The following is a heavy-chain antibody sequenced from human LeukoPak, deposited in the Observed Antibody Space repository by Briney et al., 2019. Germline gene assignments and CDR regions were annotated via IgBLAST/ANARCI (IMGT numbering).Heavy chain of an antibody. Sequence: SETLSLTCTVSGGSISSYYWSWIRQPPGKGLGWIGYIYYSGSTNYNPSLKSRVTISVDTSKNQFSLKLSSVTAADTAVYYCASIGDYHWYFDLWGRGTLVTVSS. CDR3: ASIGDYHWYFDL. CDR2: IYYSGST. V-gene: IGHV4-59*08. J-gene: IGHJ2*01. D-gene: IGHD4-17*01. CDR1: GGSISSYY.